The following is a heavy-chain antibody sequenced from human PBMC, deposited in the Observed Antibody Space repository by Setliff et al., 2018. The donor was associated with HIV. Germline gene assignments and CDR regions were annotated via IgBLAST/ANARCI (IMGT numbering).Heavy chain of an antibody. D-gene: IGHD2-21*01. J-gene: IGHJ4*01. CDR2: INPETGDP. Sequence: GASVKVSCKTSGYRFIGHYLHWVRLAPGQGPEWVGWINPETGDPNYAQKFRGRVLMTRETSITTALLHVAKLTSDDTAIYYCATGIPSDLDYWGQGTLVTVSS. CDR1: GYRFIGHY. CDR3: ATGIPSDLDY. V-gene: IGHV1-2*02.